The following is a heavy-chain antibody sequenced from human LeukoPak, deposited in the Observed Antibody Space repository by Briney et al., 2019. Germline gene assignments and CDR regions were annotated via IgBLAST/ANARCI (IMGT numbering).Heavy chain of an antibody. CDR1: GFTFSSYN. CDR3: ARDLNFDY. CDR2: ISSSSSYI. Sequence: GGSLRLSCTASGFTFSSYNMNWVRQAPGKGLEWVSSISSSSSYIFYADSVKGRFTISRDNAKNSLSLQMNSLGAEDTAVYYCARDLNFDYWGQGTLVTVSS. V-gene: IGHV3-21*01. J-gene: IGHJ4*02.